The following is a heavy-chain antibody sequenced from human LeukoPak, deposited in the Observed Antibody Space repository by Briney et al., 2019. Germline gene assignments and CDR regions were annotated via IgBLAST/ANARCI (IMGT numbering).Heavy chain of an antibody. Sequence: SQTLSLTCTVSGGSVSSGDYYWSWIRQPPGKGLEWIGYICYSGSTYYNPSLKSRVTISVDTSKNQFSLKLSSVTAADTAVYYCARVMEGYYYDSSGYYLWFDPWGQGTLVTVSS. CDR2: ICYSGST. CDR3: ARVMEGYYYDSSGYYLWFDP. J-gene: IGHJ5*02. D-gene: IGHD3-22*01. CDR1: GGSVSSGDYY. V-gene: IGHV4-30-4*01.